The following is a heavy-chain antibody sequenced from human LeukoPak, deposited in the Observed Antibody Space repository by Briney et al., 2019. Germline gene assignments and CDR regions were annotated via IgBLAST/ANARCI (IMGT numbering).Heavy chain of an antibody. Sequence: GGSLRLSCAASGFTFSDYYMSWIRQAPGKGLEWVSYISSSGSTIYYADSVKGRFTISRDNAKNSLYLQMNSLRAEDTAVYYCAKEYDSSGYYYYAFDIWGQGTMVTVSS. J-gene: IGHJ3*02. V-gene: IGHV3-11*01. CDR3: AKEYDSSGYYYYAFDI. D-gene: IGHD3-22*01. CDR2: ISSSGSTI. CDR1: GFTFSDYY.